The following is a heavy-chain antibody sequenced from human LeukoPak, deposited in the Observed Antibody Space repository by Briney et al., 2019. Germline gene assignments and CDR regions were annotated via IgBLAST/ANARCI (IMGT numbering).Heavy chain of an antibody. D-gene: IGHD3-16*02. CDR1: GGSISSYY. J-gene: IGHJ6*02. CDR3: ARDRELARNRCYYGMDV. V-gene: IGHV4-59*01. CDR2: IYYSGST. Sequence: SETLSLTCTVSGGSISSYYWSWIRQPPGKGLEWIGYIYYSGSTNYNPSLKSRVTISVDTSKNQFSLKLSSVTAADTAVYYCARDRELARNRCYYGMDVWGQGTTVTVSS.